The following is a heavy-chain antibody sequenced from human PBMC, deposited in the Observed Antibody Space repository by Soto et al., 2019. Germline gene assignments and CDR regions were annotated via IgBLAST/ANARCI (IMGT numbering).Heavy chain of an antibody. J-gene: IGHJ4*02. V-gene: IGHV6-1*01. D-gene: IGHD2-15*01. CDR1: GDSVSNKSAA. CDR3: ARDRDGINIADY. Sequence: SQTLSLTCAISGDSVSNKSAAWSWIRQSPSRGLEWLGRTYYRSKWYNDYAVSVKSRISINPDTSKNQFSLQLNSVTPEDTAVYYCARDRDGINIADYWGQGTLVTVSS. CDR2: TYYRSKWYN.